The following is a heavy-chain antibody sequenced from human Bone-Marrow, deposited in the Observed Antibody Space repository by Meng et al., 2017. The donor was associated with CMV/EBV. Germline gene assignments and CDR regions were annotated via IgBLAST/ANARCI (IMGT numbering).Heavy chain of an antibody. J-gene: IGHJ2*01. CDR3: ARVGLEYCSGGSCYSKAGYFDL. CDR2: INPNSGGT. D-gene: IGHD2-15*01. CDR1: GYTFTGYY. V-gene: IGHV1-2*02. Sequence: ASVKVSCKASGYTFTGYYMHWVRQAPGQGLEWMGWINPNSGGTNYAQKFQGRVTMTRDTSIRTAYMELSRLRSDDTAVYYCARVGLEYCSGGSCYSKAGYFDLWGRGTLVTVYS.